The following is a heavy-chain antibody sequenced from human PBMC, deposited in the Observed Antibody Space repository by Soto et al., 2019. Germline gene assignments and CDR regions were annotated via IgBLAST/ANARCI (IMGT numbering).Heavy chain of an antibody. V-gene: IGHV4-30-2*01. D-gene: IGHD3-22*01. J-gene: IGHJ4*02. CDR2: IYHSGIT. Sequence: PSETLSLTCAVSGGSISSGGYSWSWIRQPPGKGLEWIGYIYHSGITYYNPSLKSRATISVDTSKNQFSLKLSSVTAADTALYYCATTSSGYPYWGQGTLATVSS. CDR1: GGSISSGGYS. CDR3: ATTSSGYPY.